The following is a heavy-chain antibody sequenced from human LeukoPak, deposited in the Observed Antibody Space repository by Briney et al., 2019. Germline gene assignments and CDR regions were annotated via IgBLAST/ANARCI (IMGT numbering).Heavy chain of an antibody. CDR1: GGSISSYY. D-gene: IGHD3-3*01. V-gene: IGHV4-59*01. CDR2: IYYSGST. J-gene: IGHJ4*02. CDR3: ARALFRSGYLGYFDY. Sequence: SETLSLTCTVSGGSISSYYWSRIRQPPGKGLEWIGYIYYSGSTNYNPSLKSRVTISVDTSKNQFSLKLSSVTAADTAVYYCARALFRSGYLGYFDYWGQGTLVTVSS.